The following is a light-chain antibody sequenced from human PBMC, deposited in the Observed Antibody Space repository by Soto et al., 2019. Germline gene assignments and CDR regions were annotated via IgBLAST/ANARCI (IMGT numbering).Light chain of an antibody. CDR2: GAS. V-gene: IGKV3-15*01. Sequence: EIVMTQSPATLSVSPGERATLSCRASQSVSSNLAWYQQKPGQAPRLLIYGASTRATGVPARFSGSGSGTEFTLTISSLQSEDSAVYYSQQYNNWPWTFGQGTKVEIK. CDR1: QSVSSN. CDR3: QQYNNWPWT. J-gene: IGKJ1*01.